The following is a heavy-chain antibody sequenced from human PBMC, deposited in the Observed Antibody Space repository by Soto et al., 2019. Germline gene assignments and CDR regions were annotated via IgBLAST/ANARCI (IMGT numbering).Heavy chain of an antibody. V-gene: IGHV3-23*01. CDR3: AKRASHSLDH. D-gene: IGHD5-18*01. CDR2: ISGSGGST. Sequence: EVQLLESGGGLVQPGGSLRLSCAASGFTFSSYAMSWVRQAPGKGLEWVSAISGSGGSTYYADSVKGRFTISRDNSKNPLVPEMNRLRAEETAVYFCAKRASHSLDHWGQGTLVTVSS. J-gene: IGHJ4*02. CDR1: GFTFSSYA.